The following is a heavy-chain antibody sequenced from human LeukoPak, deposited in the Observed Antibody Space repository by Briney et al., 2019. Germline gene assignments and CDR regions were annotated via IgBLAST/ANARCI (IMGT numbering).Heavy chain of an antibody. D-gene: IGHD4-23*01. CDR3: ARDPSPYGGNYYFDY. CDR2: INPSGGST. J-gene: IGHJ4*02. CDR1: GYPFTSYY. V-gene: IGHV1-46*01. Sequence: GASVKVSCKASGYPFTSYYMHWVRQAPGQGLEWMGIINPSGGSTSYAQKFQGRVTMTRDTSTSTVYMELSSLRSEDTAVYYFARDPSPYGGNYYFDYWGQGTLVTVSS.